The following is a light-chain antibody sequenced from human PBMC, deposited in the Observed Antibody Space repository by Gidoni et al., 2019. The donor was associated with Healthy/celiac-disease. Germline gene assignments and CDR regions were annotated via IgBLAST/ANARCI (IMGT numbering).Light chain of an antibody. V-gene: IGKV1-8*01. CDR3: QQYYSYPRT. Sequence: AIRITQSPSSLSASTGDRVTITCRASQGISSYLAWYQQKPRKAPKLLIYAASTLQSGVPSRFSGSGSGTDFTLTISCLQSEDFATYYCQQYYSYPRTFGQGTKLEIK. J-gene: IGKJ2*02. CDR1: QGISSY. CDR2: AAS.